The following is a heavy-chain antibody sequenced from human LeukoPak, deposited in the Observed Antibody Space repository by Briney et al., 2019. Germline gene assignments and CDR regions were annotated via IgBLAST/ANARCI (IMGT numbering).Heavy chain of an antibody. CDR3: ARSSSCGSGGSCYPIHEDY. CDR2: IRYDGSNK. Sequence: PGGSLRLSCAASGFTFSSYGMHWVRQAPGKGLEWVTFIRYDGSNKYYADSVKGRFTISRDNSKNTLYLQMNSLRAEDTAVYYCARSSSCGSGGSCYPIHEDYWGQGTLVTVSS. D-gene: IGHD2-15*01. V-gene: IGHV3-30*02. CDR1: GFTFSSYG. J-gene: IGHJ4*02.